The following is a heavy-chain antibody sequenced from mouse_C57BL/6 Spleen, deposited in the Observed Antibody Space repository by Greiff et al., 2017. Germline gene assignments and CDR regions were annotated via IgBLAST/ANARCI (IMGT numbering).Heavy chain of an antibody. J-gene: IGHJ1*03. CDR1: GYTFTGYW. D-gene: IGHD1-1*02. CDR2: IYPSDSET. Sequence: QVQLQQPGAELVRPGSSVKLSCKASGYTFTGYWMDWVKQRPGQGLEWIGNIYPSDSETHYNQKFKDKATLTVDKSSSTAYMQLSSLTSEDSAVYYCARGGGSYGWYFDVWGTGTTVTVSS. CDR3: ARGGGSYGWYFDV. V-gene: IGHV1-61*01.